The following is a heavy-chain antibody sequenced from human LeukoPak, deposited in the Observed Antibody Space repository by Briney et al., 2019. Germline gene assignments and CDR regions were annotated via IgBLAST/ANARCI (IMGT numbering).Heavy chain of an antibody. D-gene: IGHD3-10*01. CDR3: ARGINWFDS. V-gene: IGHV1-2*02. J-gene: IGHJ5*01. Sequence: GASVKVSCKSPGYTSADFYMHWVRQAPGQGLEWMGWIDPNSGGTDYEQRFLGRVTMTRDTSISTAYMELSGLTSDDTAVCYCARGINWFDSWGQGTLVTVSS. CDR1: GYTSADFY. CDR2: IDPNSGGT.